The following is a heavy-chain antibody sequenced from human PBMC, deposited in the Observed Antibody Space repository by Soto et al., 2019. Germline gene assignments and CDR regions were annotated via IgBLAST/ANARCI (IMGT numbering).Heavy chain of an antibody. CDR1: GFTFSSYA. V-gene: IGHV3-30*18. J-gene: IGHJ6*01. CDR3: GKDLHHSSGYFFTVRLNAMDV. D-gene: IGHD3-22*01. CDR2: MSYDGTNE. Sequence: GGSLRLSCAASGFTFSSYAMQWVRQAPGKGLEWVALMSYDGTNEYYADSVKGRFTISRDNPKNTLFLQINSLRAEDTAVYYCGKDLHHSSGYFFTVRLNAMDVWGQGTTVTVSS.